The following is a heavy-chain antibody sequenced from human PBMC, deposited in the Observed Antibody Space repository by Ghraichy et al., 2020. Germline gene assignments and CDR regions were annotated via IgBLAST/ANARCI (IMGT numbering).Heavy chain of an antibody. CDR2: TYYRSKWYN. CDR1: GDSVSSNSAA. CDR3: ARDSSSWLGRYYYYGMDV. J-gene: IGHJ6*02. D-gene: IGHD6-13*01. Sequence: SQTLSLTCAISGDSVSSNSAAWNWIRQSPSRGLEWLGRTYYRSKWYNDYAVSVKSRITINPDTSKNQFSLQLNSVTPEDTAVYYCARDSSSWLGRYYYYGMDVWGQGTTVTVSS. V-gene: IGHV6-1*01.